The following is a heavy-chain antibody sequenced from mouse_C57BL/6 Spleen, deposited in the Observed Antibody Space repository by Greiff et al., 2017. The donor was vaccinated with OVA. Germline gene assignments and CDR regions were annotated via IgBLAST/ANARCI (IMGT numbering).Heavy chain of an antibody. Sequence: GGGLVQPKGSLKLSCAASGFSFNTYAMNWVRQAPGKGLEWVARIRSKSNNYATYYADSVKDRFTISRDDSESMLYLQMNNLKTEDTAMYYCVRQRGGYFDYWGQGTTLTVSS. CDR3: VRQRGGYFDY. CDR2: IRSKSNNYAT. CDR1: GFSFNTYA. V-gene: IGHV10-1*01. J-gene: IGHJ2*01.